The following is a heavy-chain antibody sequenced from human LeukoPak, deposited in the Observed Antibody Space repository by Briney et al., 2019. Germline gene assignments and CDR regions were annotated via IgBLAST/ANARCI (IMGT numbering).Heavy chain of an antibody. CDR3: ARRYSGSDY. CDR2: INHSGST. J-gene: IGHJ4*02. V-gene: IGHV4-39*07. CDR1: GGSISSTSYY. Sequence: PSETLSLTCIVSGGSISSTSYYWSWIRQPPGKGLERIGEINHSGSTNYNPSLKSRVTISVDTSKNQFSLKLSSVTAADTAVYYCARRYSGSDYWGQGTLVTVSS. D-gene: IGHD5-12*01.